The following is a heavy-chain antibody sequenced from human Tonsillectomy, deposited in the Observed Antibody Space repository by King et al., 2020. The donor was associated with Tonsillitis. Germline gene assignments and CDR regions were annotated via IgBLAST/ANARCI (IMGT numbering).Heavy chain of an antibody. CDR3: ARGEIMVRGIIIYNYFDQ. CDR1: GGSFSGYY. CDR2: INHSGST. Sequence: VQLQQWGAGLLKPSETLSLTCAVYGGSFSGYYWSWIRQPPGKGLEWIGEINHSGSTNYNPSLKSRVTISVDTSKNQFSLKLSSVTAADTAVYYCARGEIMVRGIIIYNYFDQWGQGPLVTVSS. J-gene: IGHJ4*02. V-gene: IGHV4-34*01. D-gene: IGHD3-10*01.